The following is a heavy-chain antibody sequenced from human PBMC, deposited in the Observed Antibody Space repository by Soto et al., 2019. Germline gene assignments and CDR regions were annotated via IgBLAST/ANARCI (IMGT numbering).Heavy chain of an antibody. V-gene: IGHV4-4*07. D-gene: IGHD1-1*01. J-gene: IGHJ5*02. CDR2: IYATGTT. CDR1: GASISGYY. Sequence: SETLSLTCTVSGASISGYYWSWIRKSAGKGLEWIGRIYATGTTDYNPSLKSRVMMSVDTSKKQFSLKLRSVTAADTAVYYCVRDATKALRDWLDPCGQGISVTVSS. CDR3: VRDATKALRDWLDP.